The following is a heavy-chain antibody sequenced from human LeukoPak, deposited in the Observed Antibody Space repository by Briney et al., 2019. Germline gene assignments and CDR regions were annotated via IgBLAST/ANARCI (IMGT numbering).Heavy chain of an antibody. Sequence: GGSLRLSCAASGFTFDDYAMHWVRQAPGKGLKWVSGINWNGGSTGYADSVKGRFTISRDNAKNSLYLQMNSLRAEDTALYYCARESYDILTGYYNVDYWGQGTLVTVSS. CDR1: GFTFDDYA. V-gene: IGHV3-20*04. CDR2: INWNGGST. CDR3: ARESYDILTGYYNVDY. D-gene: IGHD3-9*01. J-gene: IGHJ4*02.